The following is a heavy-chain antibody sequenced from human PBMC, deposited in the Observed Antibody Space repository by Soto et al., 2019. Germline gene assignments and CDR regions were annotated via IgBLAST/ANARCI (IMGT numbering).Heavy chain of an antibody. CDR3: ARLRPQQWLDY. CDR2: IYYSGST. V-gene: IGHV4-59*08. D-gene: IGHD6-19*01. CDR1: GGSISSYY. Sequence: SETLSLTCTVSGGSISSYYWSWIRQPPGKGLEWIGYIYYSGSTNYNPSLKSRVTISVDTSKNQFSLKLSSVTAADTAVYYCARLRPQQWLDYWGQGTLVTVSS. J-gene: IGHJ4*02.